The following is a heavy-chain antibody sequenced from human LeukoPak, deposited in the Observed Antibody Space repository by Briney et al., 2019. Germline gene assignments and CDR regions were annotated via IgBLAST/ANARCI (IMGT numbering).Heavy chain of an antibody. Sequence: HPSETLSLTCTVSGGSISSSSYYWGWIRQPPGKGLEWIGSIYYSGSTYYNPSLKSRVTISVDTSKNQFSLKLSSVTAADTAVYYCARHNLFGSRYRQASFDYWGQGTLVTVSS. J-gene: IGHJ4*02. CDR2: IYYSGST. V-gene: IGHV4-39*01. CDR3: ARHNLFGSRYRQASFDY. CDR1: GGSISSSSYY. D-gene: IGHD6-13*01.